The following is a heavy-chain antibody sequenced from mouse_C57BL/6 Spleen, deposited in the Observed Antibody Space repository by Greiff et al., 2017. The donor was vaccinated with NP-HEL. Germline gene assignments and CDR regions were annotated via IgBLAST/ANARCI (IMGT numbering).Heavy chain of an antibody. D-gene: IGHD1-1*01. Sequence: VQLQQSGAELVKPGASVKLSCKASGYTFTSYWMHWVKQRPGRGLEWIGRIDPNSGGTKYNEKFKSKATLTVDKPSSTAYMQLSSLTSEDSAVYYCARSPSTVVARDYFDYWGQGTTLTVSS. J-gene: IGHJ2*01. CDR2: IDPNSGGT. CDR3: ARSPSTVVARDYFDY. V-gene: IGHV1-72*01. CDR1: GYTFTSYW.